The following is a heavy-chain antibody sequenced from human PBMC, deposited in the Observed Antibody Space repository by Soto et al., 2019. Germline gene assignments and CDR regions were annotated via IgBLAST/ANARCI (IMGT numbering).Heavy chain of an antibody. CDR2: INHSGST. CDR1: GGSFSGYY. D-gene: IGHD3-3*01. CDR3: AGERFLEWLLRDYYYYYGMDV. V-gene: IGHV4-34*01. Sequence: KASETLSLTCAVYGGSFSGYYWSWSRQPPGKGLEWIGEINHSGSTNYNPSLKSRVTISVDTSKNQFSLKLSSVTAADTAVYYCAGERFLEWLLRDYYYYYGMDVWGQGTMVTVSS. J-gene: IGHJ6*02.